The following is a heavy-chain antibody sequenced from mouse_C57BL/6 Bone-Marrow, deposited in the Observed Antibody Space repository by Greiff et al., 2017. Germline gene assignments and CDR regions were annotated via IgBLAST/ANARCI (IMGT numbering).Heavy chain of an antibody. CDR1: GYTFTSYW. D-gene: IGHD1-1*01. V-gene: IGHV1-53*01. CDR3: ARKPITTVVAFDY. J-gene: IGHJ2*01. Sequence: QVQLQQPGTELVKPGASVKLSCKASGYTFTSYWMHWVKQRPGQGLEWIGNINPSNGGTNYNEKFKSKATLTVDKSSSTAYMQLSSLTSEGSAVYYCARKPITTVVAFDYWGQGTTLTVSS. CDR2: INPSNGGT.